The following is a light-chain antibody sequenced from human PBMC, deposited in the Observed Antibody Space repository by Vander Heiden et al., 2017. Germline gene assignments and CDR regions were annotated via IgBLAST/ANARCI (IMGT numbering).Light chain of an antibody. J-gene: IGKJ1*01. V-gene: IGKV3-20*01. CDR1: QSVSTGY. CDR3: QQYGCSPQM. Sequence: EIVLTQSPGTLSLSPGERATLSCRASQSVSTGYLAWYQQKPGQTPRLLIYGTSRRATGTPDRFSGSGSGTDFTLTISRLEPEDCAVYYCQQYGCSPQMFGQGTKVEIK. CDR2: GTS.